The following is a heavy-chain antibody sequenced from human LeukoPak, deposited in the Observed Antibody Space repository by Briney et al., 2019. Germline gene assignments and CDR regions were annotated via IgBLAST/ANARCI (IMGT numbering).Heavy chain of an antibody. CDR2: ISDSGGST. CDR1: GFTFSNYA. CDR3: EKSPGSSGWFFDY. J-gene: IGHJ4*02. V-gene: IGHV3-23*01. Sequence: GGSLRLSCAASGFTFSNYAMSWVRQAPGKGLQWVSGISDSGGSTYYADSVKGRFTISRDNSKNTLYLQMNSLRAEDAGVYYCEKSPGSSGWFFDYWGQGTLVTVSS. D-gene: IGHD6-19*01.